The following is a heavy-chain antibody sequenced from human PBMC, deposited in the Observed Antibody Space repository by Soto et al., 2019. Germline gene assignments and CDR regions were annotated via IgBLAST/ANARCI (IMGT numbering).Heavy chain of an antibody. CDR1: GGSISSSSYY. D-gene: IGHD6-19*01. CDR2: IYYSGST. Sequence: QLQLQESGPGLVKPSETLSLTCTVSGGSISSSSYYWGWIRQPPGKGLEWIGSIYYSGSTYYNQSLKSRVTISGDTSKNQFSLKLSSVTAADTAVYYCASSSSIAVAAPDFGYWGQGTLVTVSS. J-gene: IGHJ4*02. V-gene: IGHV4-39*01. CDR3: ASSSSIAVAAPDFGY.